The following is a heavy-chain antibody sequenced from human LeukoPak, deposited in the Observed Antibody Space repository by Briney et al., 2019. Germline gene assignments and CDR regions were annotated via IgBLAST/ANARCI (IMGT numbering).Heavy chain of an antibody. CDR3: ARVRTGTTIPHWFDP. CDR2: ISSSSSTI. CDR1: GFTLSSYA. Sequence: GGSLRLSCAASGFTLSSYAMNWVRQAPGKGLEWVSYISSSSSTIYYADSVKGRFTISRDNAKNSLYLQMNSLRAEDTAVYYCARVRTGTTIPHWFDPWGQGTLVTVSS. J-gene: IGHJ5*02. V-gene: IGHV3-48*01. D-gene: IGHD1-1*01.